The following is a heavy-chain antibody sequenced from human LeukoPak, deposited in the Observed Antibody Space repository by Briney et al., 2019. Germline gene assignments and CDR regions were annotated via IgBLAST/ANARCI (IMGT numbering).Heavy chain of an antibody. V-gene: IGHV4-34*01. CDR2: INHSGST. CDR3: ARVTTELGPTTKGDY. Sequence: SETLSLTCAVYGGSFSGYYWSWIRQPPGKGLEWIGEINHSGSTYYNPSLKSRVTISVDTSKNQFSLKLSSVTAADTAVYYCARVTTELGPTTKGDYWGQGTLVIVSS. J-gene: IGHJ4*02. CDR1: GGSFSGYY. D-gene: IGHD1-26*01.